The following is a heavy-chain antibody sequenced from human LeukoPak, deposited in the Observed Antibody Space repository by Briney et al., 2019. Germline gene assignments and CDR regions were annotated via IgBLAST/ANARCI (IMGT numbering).Heavy chain of an antibody. CDR2: TYYRSKWYN. CDR1: GDSLSRNSAA. J-gene: IGHJ4*02. D-gene: IGHD5-24*01. Sequence: SQTLSLTSAISGDSLSRNSAAWNWIRQSPSRSLEWLGRTYYRSKWYNDYAVSVKSRITINPDTSKNQFSLQLNSVTPEDTAVYYCARGSRVEMATIFAPFDYWGQGTLVTVSS. V-gene: IGHV6-1*01. CDR3: ARGSRVEMATIFAPFDY.